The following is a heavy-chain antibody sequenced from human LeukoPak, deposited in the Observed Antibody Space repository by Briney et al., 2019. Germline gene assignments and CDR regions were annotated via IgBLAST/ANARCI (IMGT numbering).Heavy chain of an antibody. Sequence: ASETLSLTCSVSGYSISSGYYWGWIRQPPGKGLEWIGTIYHSGSTYYNPSLKSRVTISVDTSKNQFSLKLSSVTAADTAVYYCARSGYSSSWHLPIPYYFDYWGQGTLVTVSS. V-gene: IGHV4-38-2*02. D-gene: IGHD6-13*01. J-gene: IGHJ4*02. CDR2: IYHSGST. CDR1: GYSISSGYY. CDR3: ARSGYSSSWHLPIPYYFDY.